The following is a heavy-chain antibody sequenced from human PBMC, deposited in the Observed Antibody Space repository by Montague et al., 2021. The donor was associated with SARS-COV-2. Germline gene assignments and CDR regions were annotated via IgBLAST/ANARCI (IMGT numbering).Heavy chain of an antibody. Sequence: TLSLTCTVSGDSIISGEYYCTWIRQPPGKGLEWIGYMYLSGTSYYNPSLRGRVSISIDTTKNQFSLKLNSVTAADTAVYYCARDRGLGVADHFDCWGQGTLVTVSS. J-gene: IGHJ4*02. V-gene: IGHV4-30-4*08. CDR1: GDSIISGEYY. CDR3: ARDRGLGVADHFDC. D-gene: IGHD3-10*01. CDR2: MYLSGTS.